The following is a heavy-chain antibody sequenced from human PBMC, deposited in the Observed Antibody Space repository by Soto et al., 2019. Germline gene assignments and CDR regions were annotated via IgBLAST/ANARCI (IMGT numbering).Heavy chain of an antibody. Sequence: EVQLVESGGGLIQPGGSLRLSCAASGFTVSSNYMSCVRQAPGKGLVWVSVIYSGGSTYYADSVKGRFTISRDNSKNTLYRQINSLRAEDPAVSYCARERRMMIRGVSNKWVDPWGQGTQVTFSS. CDR2: IYSGGST. CDR3: ARERRMMIRGVSNKWVDP. J-gene: IGHJ5*02. V-gene: IGHV3-53*01. D-gene: IGHD3-10*01. CDR1: GFTVSSNY.